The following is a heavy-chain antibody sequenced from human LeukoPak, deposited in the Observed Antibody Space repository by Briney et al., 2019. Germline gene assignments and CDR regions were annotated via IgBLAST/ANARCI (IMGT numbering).Heavy chain of an antibody. CDR2: ISNNGGYT. CDR1: AFIFSSHW. D-gene: IGHD2-15*01. V-gene: IGHV3-23*01. J-gene: IGHJ4*02. CDR3: AKQLGYCSDGSCYFPY. Sequence: PGGSLRLSCEGSAFIFSSHWMNWVRQAPGKGLEWVSAISNNGGYTYYADSVQGRFTISRDNSKSTLCLQMNSLRAEDTAVYYCAKQLGYCSDGSCYFPYWGQGTLVTVSS.